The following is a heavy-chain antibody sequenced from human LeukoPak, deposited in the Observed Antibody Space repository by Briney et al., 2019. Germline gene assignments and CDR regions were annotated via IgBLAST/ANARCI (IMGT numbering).Heavy chain of an antibody. CDR2: ISNDGSNK. Sequence: GRSLRLSCAASGFTFSSYAMHWVRQAPGKGVEWGAVISNDGSNKSYADSVKGRFTISRDNSKNTLYLQMNSLRAEDTAVYYCARGALLERFFDYWGQGTLVTVSS. J-gene: IGHJ4*02. CDR1: GFTFSSYA. CDR3: ARGALLERFFDY. D-gene: IGHD1-1*01. V-gene: IGHV3-30-3*01.